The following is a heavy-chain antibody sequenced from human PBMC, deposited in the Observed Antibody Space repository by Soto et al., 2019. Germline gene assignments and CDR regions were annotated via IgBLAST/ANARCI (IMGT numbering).Heavy chain of an antibody. D-gene: IGHD3-9*01. CDR1: GDSITSNSYF. V-gene: IGHV4-39*01. CDR2: IYYSGST. Sequence: SETLSLTCTVSGDSITSNSYFWAWIRQPPGKGLEWIGSIYYSGSTYHNPSLKSRVTISVDRSNNQFSLKLTSVTAADTTVYYCARHFSVDHFDYWGQGALVTVSS. CDR3: ARHFSVDHFDY. J-gene: IGHJ4*02.